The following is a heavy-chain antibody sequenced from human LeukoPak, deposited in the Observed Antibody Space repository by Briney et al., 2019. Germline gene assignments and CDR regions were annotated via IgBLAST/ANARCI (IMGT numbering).Heavy chain of an antibody. J-gene: IGHJ4*02. CDR2: IYYSGST. V-gene: IGHV4-59*01. CDR3: ARGLPEFYYDSSGYYWDY. CDR1: GSFISNYY. D-gene: IGHD3-22*01. Sequence: SETLSLTRTVSGSFISNYYWSWIRQPPGKGLEWIGYIYYSGSTNYNPSLKSRVTISVDTSKNRFSLKLSSVTAADTAVFYCARGLPEFYYDSSGYYWDYWGQGTLVTVSS.